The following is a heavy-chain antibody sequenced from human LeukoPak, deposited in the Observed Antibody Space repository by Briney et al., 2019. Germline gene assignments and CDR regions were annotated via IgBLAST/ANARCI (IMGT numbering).Heavy chain of an antibody. CDR3: AIHCSSTSCPG. J-gene: IGHJ4*02. D-gene: IGHD2-2*01. CDR2: ISSSSSYI. CDR1: GFTFSSYS. Sequence: GGSLRLSCAGSGFTFSSYSMNWVRQAPGKGLEWVSSISSSSSYIYYADSVKGRFTISRDNAKNSLYLQMNSLRAEDTAVYYCAIHCSSTSCPGWGQGTLVTVSS. V-gene: IGHV3-21*01.